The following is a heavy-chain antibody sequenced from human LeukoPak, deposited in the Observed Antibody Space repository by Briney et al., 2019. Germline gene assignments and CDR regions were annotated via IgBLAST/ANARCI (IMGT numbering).Heavy chain of an antibody. D-gene: IGHD3-22*01. Sequence: ASVKVSCKASGYSFTAYYMHWVRQAPGQGLEWMGWINPNSGGTNYAQKFQGRVTMTRDTSISTAYMELSRLRSDDTAVYYCATYITMIVVAPTDAFDIWGQGTMVTVSS. CDR2: INPNSGGT. CDR3: ATYITMIVVAPTDAFDI. J-gene: IGHJ3*02. V-gene: IGHV1-2*02. CDR1: GYSFTAYY.